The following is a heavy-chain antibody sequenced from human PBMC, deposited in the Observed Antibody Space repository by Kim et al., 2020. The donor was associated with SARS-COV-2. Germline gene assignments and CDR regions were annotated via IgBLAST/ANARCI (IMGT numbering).Heavy chain of an antibody. D-gene: IGHD3-16*01. Sequence: GGSLRLSCAVSGFTFKTYWMSWVRQAPGKGLEWVANIKEDGSGKYYLDSMKGRFTISRDNAKNSLYLQMNSLGVEDTAVYYCARVPPVFPYWYFDLWGRG. J-gene: IGHJ2*01. CDR2: IKEDGSGK. CDR3: ARVPPVFPYWYFDL. V-gene: IGHV3-7*05. CDR1: GFTFKTYW.